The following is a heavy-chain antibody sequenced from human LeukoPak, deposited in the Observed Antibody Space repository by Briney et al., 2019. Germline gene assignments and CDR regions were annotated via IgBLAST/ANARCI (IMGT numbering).Heavy chain of an antibody. CDR2: IGTAGDT. V-gene: IGHV3-13*01. CDR1: GFTFSSYD. Sequence: GGSLRLSCAASGFTFSSYDMHWVRQATGKGLEWVSAIGTAGDTYYPGSVKGRFTISRENAKNSLYLQMNSLRAGEKAVYYCARSEQHKLAFDIWGQGTMVTASS. D-gene: IGHD6-13*01. CDR3: ARSEQHKLAFDI. J-gene: IGHJ3*02.